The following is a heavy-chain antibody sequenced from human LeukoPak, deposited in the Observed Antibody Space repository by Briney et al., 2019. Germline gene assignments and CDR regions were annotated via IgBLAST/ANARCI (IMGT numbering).Heavy chain of an antibody. Sequence: SETLSLTCTVSGGSISSGSYYWSWIRQPAGKGLEWIGRIYTSGSTNYNPSLKSRVTISVDTSKNQLSLKLSSVTAADTAVYYCARDYGTGFGPDWFDPWGQGTLVTVSS. J-gene: IGHJ5*02. V-gene: IGHV4-61*02. CDR3: ARDYGTGFGPDWFDP. CDR2: IYTSGST. D-gene: IGHD3-10*01. CDR1: GGSISSGSYY.